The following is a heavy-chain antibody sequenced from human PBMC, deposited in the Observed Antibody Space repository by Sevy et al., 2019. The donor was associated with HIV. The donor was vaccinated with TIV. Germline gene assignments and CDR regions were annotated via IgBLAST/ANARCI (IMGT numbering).Heavy chain of an antibody. CDR1: GFSISTHA. V-gene: IGHV3-23*01. J-gene: IGHJ4*02. CDR3: AAGDTAFLADLDF. Sequence: GGSLRLSCGASGFSISTHAMNWVRQAPGRGLEWISGISATDGGTHYAHSVKGRFTISRDNSKNTVHLQMNSLRAEDTALYYCAAGDTAFLADLDFWGQGTLVTVSS. CDR2: ISATDGGT. D-gene: IGHD5-18*01.